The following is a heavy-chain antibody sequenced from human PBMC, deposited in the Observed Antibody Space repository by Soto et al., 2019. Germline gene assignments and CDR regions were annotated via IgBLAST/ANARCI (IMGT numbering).Heavy chain of an antibody. J-gene: IGHJ4*02. CDR2: IWYDGSNK. D-gene: IGHD3-22*01. Sequence: QVQLVESGGGVVQPGRSLRLSCAASGFTFSSYGMHWVRQAPGKGLEWVAVIWYDGSNKYYADSVKGRFTISRDNSKNXXSLPLNSLRAEDTAVYYCARGLYYYDSSGYHGFDYWGQGTLVTVSS. V-gene: IGHV3-33*01. CDR1: GFTFSSYG. CDR3: ARGLYYYDSSGYHGFDY.